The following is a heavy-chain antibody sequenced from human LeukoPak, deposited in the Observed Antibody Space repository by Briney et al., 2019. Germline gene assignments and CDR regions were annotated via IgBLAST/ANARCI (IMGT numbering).Heavy chain of an antibody. Sequence: GGSLRLSCAASGFTFSSYGMHWVRQAPGKGLEWVAVISYDGSNKYYADSVKGRFTISRDNSKNTLYLQMNGLRAEDTAVYYCAKDVYDILTGYYPDYWGQGTLVTVSS. D-gene: IGHD3-9*01. CDR2: ISYDGSNK. CDR3: AKDVYDILTGYYPDY. CDR1: GFTFSSYG. V-gene: IGHV3-30*18. J-gene: IGHJ4*02.